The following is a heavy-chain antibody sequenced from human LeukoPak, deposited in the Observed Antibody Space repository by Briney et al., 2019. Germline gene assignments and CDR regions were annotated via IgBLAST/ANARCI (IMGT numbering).Heavy chain of an antibody. D-gene: IGHD2-2*01. CDR3: ARHLSDITSSPNY. CDR1: GYRFSSYW. V-gene: IGHV5-51*01. CDR2: MYPGDSDT. J-gene: IGHJ4*02. Sequence: GESLKISCQGSGYRFSSYWIGWVRQMPGQGLEWMGVMYPGDSDTKYSPSFQDQVTISADKSISTAYLQWTSLKASDTAMYYCARHLSDITSSPNYWGPGTLVTVSS.